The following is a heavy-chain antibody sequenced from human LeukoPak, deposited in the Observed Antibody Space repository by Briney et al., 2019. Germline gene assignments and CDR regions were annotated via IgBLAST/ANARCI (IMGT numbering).Heavy chain of an antibody. J-gene: IGHJ4*02. D-gene: IGHD2-15*01. CDR2: ISGSGGST. CDR3: AKLYVVAATNDY. V-gene: IGHV3-23*01. CDR1: GFTFSNYW. Sequence: GGSLRLSCVASGFTFSNYWMSWVRQAPGKGLEWVSAISGSGGSTYYADSVKGRFTISRDNSKNTLYLQMNSLRAEDTAVYYCAKLYVVAATNDYWGQGTLVTVSS.